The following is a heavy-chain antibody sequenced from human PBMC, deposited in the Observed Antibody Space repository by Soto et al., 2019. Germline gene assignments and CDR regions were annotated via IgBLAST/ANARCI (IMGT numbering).Heavy chain of an antibody. CDR3: AKHYYDSSGAPDDAFDI. V-gene: IGHV3-30*18. CDR2: ISYDGSNK. Sequence: PGGSLRLSCAASGFTFSSYGMHWVRQAPGKGLEWVAVISYDGSNKYYADSVKGRFTISRDNSKNTLYLQMNSLRAEDTAVYYCAKHYYDSSGAPDDAFDIWGQGTMVTVSS. J-gene: IGHJ3*02. CDR1: GFTFSSYG. D-gene: IGHD3-22*01.